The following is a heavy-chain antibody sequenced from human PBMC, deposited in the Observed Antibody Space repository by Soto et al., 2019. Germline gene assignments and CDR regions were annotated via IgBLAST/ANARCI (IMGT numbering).Heavy chain of an antibody. Sequence: PSETLSLTCTVSGGSISSYCWSWIRQPPGKGLEWIGYIYYSGSTNYNPPLKSRVTISVDTSKNQFSLKLSSVTAADTAVYYCARRCGYCFAYWSQGNLVTVSS. CDR1: GGSISSYC. CDR2: IYYSGST. CDR3: ARRCGYCFAY. J-gene: IGHJ4*02. V-gene: IGHV4-59*08.